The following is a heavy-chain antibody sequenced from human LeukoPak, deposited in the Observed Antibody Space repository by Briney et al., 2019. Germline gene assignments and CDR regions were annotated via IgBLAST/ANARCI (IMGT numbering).Heavy chain of an antibody. CDR2: ISGSSGNT. V-gene: IGHV3-23*01. CDR1: GFTFSSYA. D-gene: IGHD3-10*01. J-gene: IGHJ4*02. Sequence: GGSLRLSCAASGFTFSSYAMSWVRQAPGKGLEWVSAISGSSGNTYYADSVKGRFTISRDNSKNTLYLQMNSLRAEDTAVYYCAKGGFATMVRGVFDYWGQGTLVTVSS. CDR3: AKGGFATMVRGVFDY.